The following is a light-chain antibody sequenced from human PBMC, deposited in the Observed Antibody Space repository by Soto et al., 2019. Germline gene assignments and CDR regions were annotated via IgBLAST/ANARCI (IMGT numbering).Light chain of an antibody. CDR2: NTD. CDR3: MLYMGSVFWV. V-gene: IGLV8-61*01. J-gene: IGLJ3*02. CDR1: SGSVSTSYY. Sequence: QTVVTQEPSFSVSPGGTVTLTCGLSSGSVSTSYYPSWHQQTPGQAPRTLIYNTDTRSSGVPDRFSGSILGNKAALTITGAQADDESEYYCMLYMGSVFWVLGGGTKLTVL.